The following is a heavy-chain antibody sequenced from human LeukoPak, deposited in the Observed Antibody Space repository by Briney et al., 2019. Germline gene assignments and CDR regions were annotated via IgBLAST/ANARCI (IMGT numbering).Heavy chain of an antibody. V-gene: IGHV3-30*02. CDR2: IRYDGSNK. D-gene: IGHD2/OR15-2a*01. CDR3: ATNSPLEGPPDY. Sequence: PGGSLSLSCAASGFTFSSYGMHWVRQAPGKGLEWVAFIRYDGSNKYYADSVKGRFTISRDNSKNTLYLQMNSLRAEDTAVYYCATNSPLEGPPDYWGQGTLVTVSS. J-gene: IGHJ4*02. CDR1: GFTFSSYG.